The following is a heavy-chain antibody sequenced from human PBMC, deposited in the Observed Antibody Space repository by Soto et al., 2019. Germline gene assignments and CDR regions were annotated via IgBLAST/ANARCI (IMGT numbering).Heavy chain of an antibody. J-gene: IGHJ4*02. D-gene: IGHD3-16*02. CDR1: GGSISSSNW. V-gene: IGHV4-4*02. CDR2: IYHSGST. Sequence: SETLSLTCAVSGGSISSSNWWSWVRQPPGKGLEWIGEIYHSGSTNYNPSLKSRVTISVDKSKNQFSLKLSSVTAADTAVYYCARDRWGSYRGGSFVYWGQGTLVTVSS. CDR3: ARDRWGSYRGGSFVY.